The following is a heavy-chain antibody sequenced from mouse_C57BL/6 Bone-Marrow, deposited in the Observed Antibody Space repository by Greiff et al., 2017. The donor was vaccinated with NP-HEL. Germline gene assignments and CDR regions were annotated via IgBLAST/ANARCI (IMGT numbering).Heavy chain of an antibody. D-gene: IGHD1-1*01. Sequence: VKLQESGPELVKPGASVKISCKASGYSFTSYYIHWVKPRPGQGLEWIGWIYPGSGNTKYNEKFKGKATLTADTSSSTAYMQLSSLTSEDSAVYYCARKHGSSYEGAMDYWGQGTSVTVSS. V-gene: IGHV1-66*01. J-gene: IGHJ4*01. CDR3: ARKHGSSYEGAMDY. CDR1: GYSFTSYY. CDR2: IYPGSGNT.